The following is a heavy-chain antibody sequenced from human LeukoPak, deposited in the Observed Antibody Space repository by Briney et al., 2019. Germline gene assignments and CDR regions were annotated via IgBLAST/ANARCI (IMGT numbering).Heavy chain of an antibody. V-gene: IGHV4-61*01. D-gene: IGHD5-24*01. CDR3: ARGRRDGYNCLDY. CDR2: IYYSGST. J-gene: IGHJ4*02. CDR1: GGSVSSGSYY. Sequence: SETLSLTCTVSGGSVSSGSYYWSWIRQPPGKGLEWIGYIYYSGSTYYNPSLKSRVTISVDTSKNQFSLKLSSVTAADTAVYYCARGRRDGYNCLDYWGQGTLVTVSS.